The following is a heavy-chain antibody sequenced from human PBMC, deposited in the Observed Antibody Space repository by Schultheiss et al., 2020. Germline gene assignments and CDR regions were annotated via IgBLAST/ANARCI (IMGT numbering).Heavy chain of an antibody. V-gene: IGHV1-8*01. Sequence: ASVKVSCKASGYTFTSYDINWVRQATGQGLEWMGWMNPNSGNTGYAQKFQGRVTMTRNTSISTAYMELSSLRSEDTAVYYCARVQDSVLLWFGELLYGHYYYGMDVWGQGTTVTVSS. CDR1: GYTFTSYD. CDR2: MNPNSGNT. D-gene: IGHD3-10*01. J-gene: IGHJ6*02. CDR3: ARVQDSVLLWFGELLYGHYYYGMDV.